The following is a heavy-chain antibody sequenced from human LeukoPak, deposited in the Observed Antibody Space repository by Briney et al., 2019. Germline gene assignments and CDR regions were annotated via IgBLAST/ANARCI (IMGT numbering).Heavy chain of an antibody. CDR1: GFTFSSYA. Sequence: GGSLRLSCAASGFTFSSYAMHWVRQAPGKGLEWVAVISYDGSNKYYADSVKGRFTISRDNSKNTLYLQMNSLRAEDTAVYYCARARPSSSWYLGYFDYWGQGTLVTVSS. J-gene: IGHJ4*02. V-gene: IGHV3-30-3*01. CDR2: ISYDGSNK. D-gene: IGHD6-13*01. CDR3: ARARPSSSWYLGYFDY.